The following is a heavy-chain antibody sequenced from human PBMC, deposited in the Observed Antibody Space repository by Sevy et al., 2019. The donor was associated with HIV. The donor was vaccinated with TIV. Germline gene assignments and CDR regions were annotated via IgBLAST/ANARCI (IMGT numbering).Heavy chain of an antibody. CDR3: AKDINRGCDGVNCYSYYYYFYGLDV. D-gene: IGHD2-21*01. V-gene: IGHV3-9*01. Sequence: GGSLRLSCAASGFPFNDHAMHWVRQVPGKGLEWVSGVSWNSRYIGYADSVKGRFTISRDNARHFLYLEMNSLGPEDTAIDYCAKDINRGCDGVNCYSYYYYFYGLDVWGQGTTVTVSS. CDR2: VSWNSRYI. J-gene: IGHJ6*02. CDR1: GFPFNDHA.